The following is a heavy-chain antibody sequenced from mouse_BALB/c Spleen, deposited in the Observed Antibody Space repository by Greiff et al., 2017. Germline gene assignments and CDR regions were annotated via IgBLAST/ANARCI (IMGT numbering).Heavy chain of an antibody. V-gene: IGHV1S81*02. CDR1: GYTFTSYW. CDR3: ARGDGYAMDY. J-gene: IGHJ4*01. Sequence: VQLQQSGAELVKPGASVKLSCKASGYTFTSYWMHWVKQRPGQGLEWIGEINPSNGRTNYNEKFKSKATLTVDKSSSTAYMQLSSLTSEDSAVYYCARGDGYAMDYWGQGTSVTVSS. CDR2: INPSNGRT. D-gene: IGHD2-3*01.